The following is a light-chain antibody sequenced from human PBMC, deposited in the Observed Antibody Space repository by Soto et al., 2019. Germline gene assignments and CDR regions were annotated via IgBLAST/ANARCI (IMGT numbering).Light chain of an antibody. CDR1: VSDVGSFGP. CDR2: EGN. CDR3: CSYVGARTYV. Sequence: QSLLTQPSSLSGSPGQSITISCTGSVSDVGSFGPVSWYQQHPGQVPKLIIYEGNRLPSGVSSRFSGSKSGNTASLTISGLQAEDEADYYCCSYVGARTYVFGAGTKVTV. V-gene: IGLV2-23*01. J-gene: IGLJ1*01.